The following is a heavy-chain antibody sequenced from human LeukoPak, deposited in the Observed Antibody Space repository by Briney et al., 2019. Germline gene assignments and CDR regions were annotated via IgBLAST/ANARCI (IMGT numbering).Heavy chain of an antibody. V-gene: IGHV3-9*01. CDR1: GFTFDDYA. J-gene: IGHJ4*02. CDR3: AKDGSGEEGFDY. D-gene: IGHD3-10*01. Sequence: GGSLRLSCAASGFTFDDYAMHWVRQAPGKGLEWVSGISWNSGSIGYADSAKGRFTISRDNAKNSLYLQMNSLRAEDTALYYCAKDGSGEEGFDYWGQGTLVTVSS. CDR2: ISWNSGSI.